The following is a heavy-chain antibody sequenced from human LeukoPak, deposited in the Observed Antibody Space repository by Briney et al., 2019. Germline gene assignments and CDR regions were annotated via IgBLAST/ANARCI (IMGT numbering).Heavy chain of an antibody. CDR1: GGSISSGSYY. CDR3: ARDSPYSYGYPFDY. CDR2: IYYSGST. J-gene: IGHJ4*02. Sequence: PSETLSLTCTVSGGSISSGSYYWSWIRQPPGKGLEWIGSIYYSGSTYYNPSLKGRVTISVDTSKNQFSLKLSSVTAADTAVYYCARDSPYSYGYPFDYWGQGTLVTVSS. D-gene: IGHD5-18*01. V-gene: IGHV4-39*07.